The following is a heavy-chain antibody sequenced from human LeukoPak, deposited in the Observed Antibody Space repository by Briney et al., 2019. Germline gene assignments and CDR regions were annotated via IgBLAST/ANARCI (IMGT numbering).Heavy chain of an antibody. V-gene: IGHV1-18*01. D-gene: IGHD3-10*01. Sequence: ASVKVSCKASGYTLTRYGISWVRQAPGQGLEWMGWISAYYGDTEYAQKFQGRVTMTTETSTNTAYMELRSLRSEDTAVYYCARGRRDMVRGVIIPNYYYYYMDVWGKGTTVTVSS. CDR3: ARGRRDMVRGVIIPNYYYYYMDV. J-gene: IGHJ6*03. CDR2: ISAYYGDT. CDR1: GYTLTRYG.